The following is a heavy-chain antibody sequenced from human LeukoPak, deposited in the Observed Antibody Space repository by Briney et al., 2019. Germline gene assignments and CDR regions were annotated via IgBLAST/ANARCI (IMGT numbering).Heavy chain of an antibody. V-gene: IGHV3-30*04. J-gene: IGHJ4*02. CDR2: ISYDGSNK. CDR1: GFTFSSYA. Sequence: PGRSLRPSCAASGFTFSSYAMHWVRQAPGKGLEWVAVISYDGSNKYYADSVKGRFTISRDNSKNTLYLQMNSLRAEDTAVYYCARDGVIRQLALDYWGQGTLVTVSS. CDR3: ARDGVIRQLALDY. D-gene: IGHD6-13*01.